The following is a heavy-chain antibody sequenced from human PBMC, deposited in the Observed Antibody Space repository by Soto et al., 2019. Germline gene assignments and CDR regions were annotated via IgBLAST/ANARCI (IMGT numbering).Heavy chain of an antibody. V-gene: IGHV1-18*01. CDR1: GYTFTSYG. D-gene: IGHD6-13*01. CDR3: ARTLGGDSSSWLYYYYYYMDV. Sequence: ASVKVSCKASGYTFTSYGISWVRQAPGQGLEWMGWISAYNGNTNYAQKLQGRVTMTTDTSTSTAYMELRSLRSDDTAVYYCARTLGGDSSSWLYYYYYYMDVWGKGTTVTVSS. CDR2: ISAYNGNT. J-gene: IGHJ6*03.